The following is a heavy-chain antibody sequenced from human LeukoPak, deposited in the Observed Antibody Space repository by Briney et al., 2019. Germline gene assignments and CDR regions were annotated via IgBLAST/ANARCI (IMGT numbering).Heavy chain of an antibody. V-gene: IGHV3-21*01. J-gene: IGHJ5*02. CDR3: ARDLGIAVAA. CDR1: GFTFSSYS. Sequence: GGSLRLSCAASGFTFSSYSMNWVRQAPGKGLEWVSSISSSSSYIYYADSVKGRFTISRDTAKNSLYLQMNSLRAEDTAVYYCARDLGIAVAAWGQGTLVTVSS. CDR2: ISSSSSYI. D-gene: IGHD6-19*01.